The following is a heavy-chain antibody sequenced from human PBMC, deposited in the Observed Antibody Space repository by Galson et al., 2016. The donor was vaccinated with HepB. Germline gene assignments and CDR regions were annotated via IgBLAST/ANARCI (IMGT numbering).Heavy chain of an antibody. Sequence: SVKVSCKASGYTFTGYYMHWVRQAPGQGLEWMGWINPNSGETNYPQRFQGRLTMTRDTSISTAYMEVSSLRSDDTAVYYCATLAYGDAPPDFWGQGTLVTVSS. CDR1: GYTFTGYY. V-gene: IGHV1-2*02. CDR3: ATLAYGDAPPDF. J-gene: IGHJ4*02. CDR2: INPNSGET. D-gene: IGHD4-17*01.